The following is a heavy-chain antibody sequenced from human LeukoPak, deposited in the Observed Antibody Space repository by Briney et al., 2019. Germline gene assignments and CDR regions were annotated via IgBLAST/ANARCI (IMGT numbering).Heavy chain of an antibody. CDR3: ARRHSSGWSAYFDY. D-gene: IGHD6-19*01. CDR1: GGSISSSSYY. CDR2: IYYSGST. Sequence: SETLSLTCTVSGGSISSSSYYWGWIRQPPGKGLEWIGSIYYSGSTYYNPSLKSRVTMSVDTSKNQFSLKLSSVTAADTAVYYCARRHSSGWSAYFDYWGQGTLVTVSS. J-gene: IGHJ4*02. V-gene: IGHV4-39*01.